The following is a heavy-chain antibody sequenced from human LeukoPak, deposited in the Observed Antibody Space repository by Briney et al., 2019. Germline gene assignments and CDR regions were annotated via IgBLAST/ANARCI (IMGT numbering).Heavy chain of an antibody. V-gene: IGHV4-59*01. J-gene: IGHJ4*02. CDR2: IHYSAST. CDR1: GASISTNY. Sequence: SETLSLTCTVFGASISTNYWSWIRQPPGKGLEWIGHIHYSASTNYSPSLTSRVTISIDTSKNQFSLKLSSVTAADTAVYYCARGGYYDFWSGYTSDYFDYWGQGTLVTVSS. CDR3: ARGGYYDFWSGYTSDYFDY. D-gene: IGHD3-3*01.